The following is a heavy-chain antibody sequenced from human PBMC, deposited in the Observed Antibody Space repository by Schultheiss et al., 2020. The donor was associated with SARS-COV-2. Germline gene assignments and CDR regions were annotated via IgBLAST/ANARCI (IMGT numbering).Heavy chain of an antibody. CDR1: GFTFSAHA. CDR3: ARDTLSSSWYDYYGMDV. J-gene: IGHJ6*02. D-gene: IGHD6-13*01. Sequence: GGSLRLSCAASGFTFSAHAMSWVRQAPGKGLEWVSSISGSGDMTYYADSVKGRFTISRDNAKNSLYLQMNSLRAEDTAVYYCARDTLSSSWYDYYGMDVWGQGTTVTVSS. V-gene: IGHV3-11*01. CDR2: ISGSGDMT.